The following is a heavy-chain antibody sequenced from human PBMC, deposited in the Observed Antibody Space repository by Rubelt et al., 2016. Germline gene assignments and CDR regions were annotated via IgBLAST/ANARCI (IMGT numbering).Heavy chain of an antibody. Sequence: IYPGDSDTRYSPSFQGQVTISADKSISTAYLQWSSLKASDTAMYYCASELGLDAFDIWGQGTMVTVSS. D-gene: IGHD6-13*01. CDR3: ASELGLDAFDI. J-gene: IGHJ3*02. V-gene: IGHV5-51*01. CDR2: IYPGDSDT.